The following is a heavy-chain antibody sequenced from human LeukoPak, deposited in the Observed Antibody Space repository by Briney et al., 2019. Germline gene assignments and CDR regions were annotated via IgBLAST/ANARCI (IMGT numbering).Heavy chain of an antibody. D-gene: IGHD3-10*01. Sequence: PGGSLRLSCAASGFTFSSYAMHWVRQAPGKGLEWVANIKPDGSEKYYVDSVKGRFTISRDNAENSLYLQMNSLRAEDTAVYYCARAAVGYYYYYGMDVWGQGTTVTVSS. J-gene: IGHJ6*02. CDR3: ARAAVGYYYYYGMDV. CDR2: IKPDGSEK. CDR1: GFTFSSYA. V-gene: IGHV3-7*01.